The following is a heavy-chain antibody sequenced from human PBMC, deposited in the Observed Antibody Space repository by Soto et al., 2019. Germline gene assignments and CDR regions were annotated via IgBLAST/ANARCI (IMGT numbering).Heavy chain of an antibody. D-gene: IGHD5-18*01. CDR3: AHPPGYGLDGGRLPYYYYYGMDV. V-gene: IGHV3-23*01. CDR1: GFTFSSYA. CDR2: ISGSGGST. J-gene: IGHJ6*02. Sequence: GGSLRLSCAASGFTFSSYAMSWVRQAPGKGLEWVSAISGSGGSTYYADSVKGRFTISRDNSKNTLYLQMNSLRAEDTAVYYCAHPPGYGLDGGRLPYYYYYGMDVVGQGTTVNVSS.